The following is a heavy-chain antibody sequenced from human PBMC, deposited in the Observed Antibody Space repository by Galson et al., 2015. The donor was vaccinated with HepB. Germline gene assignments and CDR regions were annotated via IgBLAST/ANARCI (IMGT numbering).Heavy chain of an antibody. Sequence: SLRLSCAGSGFIFGDYGMHWVRQAPGKGLELVAVISYHGRDKYYRDTVKGRFTISRDNSNNMQYLRMSSLRVEDTAVYYCARDWRNVNGGYYGNDAFDFWGQGTMVTVSS. CDR2: ISYHGRDK. CDR1: GFIFGDYG. V-gene: IGHV3-33*05. CDR3: ARDWRNVNGGYYGNDAFDF. D-gene: IGHD3-22*01. J-gene: IGHJ3*01.